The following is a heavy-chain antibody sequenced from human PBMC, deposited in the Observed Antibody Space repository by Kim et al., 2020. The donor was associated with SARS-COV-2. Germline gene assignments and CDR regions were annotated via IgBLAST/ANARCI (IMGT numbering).Heavy chain of an antibody. CDR1: GGSISSSSYY. CDR2: IYYSGST. J-gene: IGHJ6*01. D-gene: IGHD3-22*01. Sequence: SETLSLTCTVSGGSISSSSYYWGWIRQPPGKGLEWIGSIYYSGSTYYNPSLKSRVTISVDTSKNQFSLKLSSVTAADTAVYYCARLRLDSSGYYYGMDV. V-gene: IGHV4-39*01. CDR3: ARLRLDSSGYYYGMDV.